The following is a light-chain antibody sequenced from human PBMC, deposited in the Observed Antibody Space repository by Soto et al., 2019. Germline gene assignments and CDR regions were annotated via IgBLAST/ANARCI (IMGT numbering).Light chain of an antibody. CDR1: SSNIGSNY. J-gene: IGLJ2*01. Sequence: QTVVTQPPSASGTPGQRVTISCSGSSSNIGSNYVYWYQQLPGTAPQLLIYRNNQRPSGVPDRFSGSKSGTSASLAISGLRSEDEADYYCAAWDDSLSGHVVFGGGTKVTVL. CDR3: AAWDDSLSGHVV. V-gene: IGLV1-47*01. CDR2: RNN.